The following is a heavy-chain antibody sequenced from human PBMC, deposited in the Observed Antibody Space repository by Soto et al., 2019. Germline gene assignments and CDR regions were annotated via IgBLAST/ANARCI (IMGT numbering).Heavy chain of an antibody. Sequence: SLRLSCAASGFTFSSYGMHWVRQAPGKGLEWVAVISYDGSNKYYADSVKGRFTISRDNSKNTLYLQMNSLRAEDTAVYYCAKDMRSGYDSYYYYYGMDVWGQGTTVTVSS. V-gene: IGHV3-30*18. CDR1: GFTFSSYG. CDR2: ISYDGSNK. J-gene: IGHJ6*02. CDR3: AKDMRSGYDSYYYYYGMDV. D-gene: IGHD5-12*01.